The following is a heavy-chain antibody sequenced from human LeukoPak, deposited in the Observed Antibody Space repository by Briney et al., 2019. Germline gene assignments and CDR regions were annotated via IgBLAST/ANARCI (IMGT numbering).Heavy chain of an antibody. CDR3: ARLNSLQWLGEGYYYGMDV. J-gene: IGHJ6*02. CDR2: IYYSGST. Sequence: SETLSLTCTVSGGSISSYYWSWIRQPPGKGLEWIGYIYYSGSTNYNPSPKSRVTISVDTSKNQFSLKLSSVTAADTAVYYCARLNSLQWLGEGYYYGMDVWGQGITVTVSS. V-gene: IGHV4-59*08. D-gene: IGHD6-19*01. CDR1: GGSISSYY.